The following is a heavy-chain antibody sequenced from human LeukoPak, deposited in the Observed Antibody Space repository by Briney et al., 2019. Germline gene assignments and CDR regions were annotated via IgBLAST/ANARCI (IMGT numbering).Heavy chain of an antibody. CDR3: AKGSYYYDSADYFDY. CDR1: GFTFSSYA. D-gene: IGHD3-22*01. Sequence: PSGGSLRLSCAASGFTFSSYAMSWVRQAPGKGLEWVSTLSGSGGNTYYADSVKGRVTISRDNSKNTLYLQMNSLRAEDTAVYHCAKGSYYYDSADYFDYSGQGTLVTVSS. J-gene: IGHJ4*02. V-gene: IGHV3-23*01. CDR2: LSGSGGNT.